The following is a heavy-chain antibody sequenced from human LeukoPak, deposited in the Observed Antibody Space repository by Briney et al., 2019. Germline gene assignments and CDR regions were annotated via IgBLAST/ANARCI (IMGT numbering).Heavy chain of an antibody. J-gene: IGHJ4*02. V-gene: IGHV3-23*01. CDR2: ISDTGNT. CDR3: AKAPVTTCRGAFCYPFDY. CDR1: GFPFSDYY. Sequence: GGSLRLSCAASGFPFSDYYMSWVRQAPGKGLEWVSAISDTGNTYHADSVKGRFTISRDSSKNTLFLQMNRLRPEDAAVYYCAKAPVTTCRGAFCYPFDYWGLGTLVTVSS. D-gene: IGHD2-15*01.